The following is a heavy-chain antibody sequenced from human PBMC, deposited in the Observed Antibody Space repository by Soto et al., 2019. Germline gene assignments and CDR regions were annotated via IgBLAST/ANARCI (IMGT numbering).Heavy chain of an antibody. D-gene: IGHD1-1*01. V-gene: IGHV4-59*01. J-gene: IGHJ3*02. CDR1: GGSIRSYY. CDR3: ARMNQLAPKRNAFDI. Sequence: QVQLQESGPGLVKPSETLSLPCTVSGGSIRSYYWSWIRQPPGKGLEWIGYIHYSGSTDYYPSLKSRVTISVDTSKNQFSLKLISVTAVDTAVYYCARMNQLAPKRNAFDIWGQGTMVTVS. CDR2: IHYSGST.